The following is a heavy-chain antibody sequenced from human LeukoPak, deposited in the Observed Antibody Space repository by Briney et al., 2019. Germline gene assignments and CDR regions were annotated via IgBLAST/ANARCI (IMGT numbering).Heavy chain of an antibody. J-gene: IGHJ6*02. CDR3: ARQGSGSYWPLHYYYYYGMDV. CDR1: GYTFTSYG. V-gene: IGHV1-18*01. Sequence: ASVKVSCKASGYTFTSYGISWVRQAPGQGLEWMGWISAYNGNTNYAQKLQGRVTMTTDTSTSTAYMELRSLRSEDTAVYYCARQGSGSYWPLHYYYYYGMDVWGQGTTVTVSS. CDR2: ISAYNGNT. D-gene: IGHD3-10*01.